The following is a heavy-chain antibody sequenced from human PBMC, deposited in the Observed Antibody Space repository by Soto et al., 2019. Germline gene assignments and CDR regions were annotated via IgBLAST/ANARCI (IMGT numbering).Heavy chain of an antibody. CDR3: ARVIVGDSSGYPYYYYGMDV. V-gene: IGHV1-18*01. CDR2: ISAYNGNT. D-gene: IGHD3-22*01. J-gene: IGHJ6*02. Sequence: SVKVSCKASGYTFTSYGISWVRQAPGQGLEWMGWISAYNGNTNYAQKLQGRVTMTTDTSTSTAYMELRSLRSDDTAVYYCARVIVGDSSGYPYYYYGMDVWGQGTTVTVSS. CDR1: GYTFTSYG.